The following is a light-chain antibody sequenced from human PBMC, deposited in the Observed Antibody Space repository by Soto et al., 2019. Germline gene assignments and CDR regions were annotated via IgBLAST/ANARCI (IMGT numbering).Light chain of an antibody. CDR1: QSISTS. CDR2: KAS. V-gene: IGKV1-5*03. J-gene: IGKJ2*01. Sequence: DIQMTQSPSTLSASVGDRVTITCRASQSISTSLAWYQQRPGKAPKLLIYKASSLQSGVPSRFSGGGSGTEFTLTISSLQPADIATYYCQQYKTPRDPFGPGTKLEIK. CDR3: QQYKTPRDP.